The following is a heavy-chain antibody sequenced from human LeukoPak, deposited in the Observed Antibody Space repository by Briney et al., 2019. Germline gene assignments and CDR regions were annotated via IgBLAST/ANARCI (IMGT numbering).Heavy chain of an antibody. V-gene: IGHV4-34*01. Sequence: SETLSLTCAVYGGSFSGYYWSWIRQPPGKGLEWIGEINHSGSTNYNPSLKSRVTISVDTSKNQFSLKLSSVTAADPAVYYCARGGRWLQFLVHFDYWGQGTLVTVSS. J-gene: IGHJ4*02. CDR3: ARGGRWLQFLVHFDY. CDR1: GGSFSGYY. D-gene: IGHD5-24*01. CDR2: INHSGST.